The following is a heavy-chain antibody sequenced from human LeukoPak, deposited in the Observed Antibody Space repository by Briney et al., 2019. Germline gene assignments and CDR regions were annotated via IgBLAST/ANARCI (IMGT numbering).Heavy chain of an antibody. D-gene: IGHD3-10*01. J-gene: IGHJ4*02. V-gene: IGHV3-7*01. CDR1: GFTFSSYW. Sequence: GGSLRLSCVASGFTFSSYWMTWVRQAPGKGLEWVANIKTDGSQIYYVDSVKGRFTISRDNAKNSLYLQMNSLRAEDTAVYYCARDNKVLLWFGDPPEYYFDYWGQGTLVTVSS. CDR2: IKTDGSQI. CDR3: ARDNKVLLWFGDPPEYYFDY.